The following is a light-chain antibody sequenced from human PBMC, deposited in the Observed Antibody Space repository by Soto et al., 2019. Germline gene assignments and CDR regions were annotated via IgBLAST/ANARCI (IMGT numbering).Light chain of an antibody. CDR1: QGISSY. CDR2: AAS. J-gene: IGKJ1*01. V-gene: IGKV1D-8*01. CDR3: QQYYSLPRT. Sequence: VIWMIQSPSLLSACTGDRVTSSCRMSQGISSYLACYQRKPGKAPYLLIYAASTLQSGVPSRFSGSGSGTDFTLTISCMQSEDFATYYCQQYYSLPRTFGQGTKVDXK.